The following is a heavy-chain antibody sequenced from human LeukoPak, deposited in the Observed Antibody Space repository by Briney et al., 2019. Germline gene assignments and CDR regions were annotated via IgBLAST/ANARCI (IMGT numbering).Heavy chain of an antibody. V-gene: IGHV3-23*01. J-gene: IGHJ4*02. CDR2: ISSGGGST. D-gene: IGHD3-9*01. CDR3: AKGEGDLLTDYYLGGH. CDR1: GFTFSNYA. Sequence: QPGGSLRLSCAASGFTFSNYAMTWVRQAPGKGLEWVSTISSGGGSTYYADSVKGRLTISRDNSKNTVYLQMNNLRVEDTATYYCAKGEGDLLTDYYLGGHWGQGTLVIVSS.